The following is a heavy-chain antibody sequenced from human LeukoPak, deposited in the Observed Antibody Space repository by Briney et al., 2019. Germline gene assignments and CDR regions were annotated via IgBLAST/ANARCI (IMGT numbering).Heavy chain of an antibody. D-gene: IGHD4-17*01. Sequence: GGSLRLSCAASGFTFSSYAMSWVRQAPGKGLEWVSAISGSGGSTYYADSVKGRFTISRDNSKNTLYLQMNSLKTEDTAVYYCNFRATVTKTGTNDYWGQGTLVTVSS. V-gene: IGHV3-23*01. CDR3: NFRATVTKTGTNDY. CDR1: GFTFSSYA. J-gene: IGHJ4*02. CDR2: ISGSGGST.